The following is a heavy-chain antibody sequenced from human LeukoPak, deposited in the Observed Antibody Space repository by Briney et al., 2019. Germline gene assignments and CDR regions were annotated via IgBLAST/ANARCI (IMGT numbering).Heavy chain of an antibody. CDR3: ARLLAAPYYINF. Sequence: GESLKISCKASGYRFTTDYIAWVRQMPGQGLEWLGIIYPRDSDTRYSPSFQGQVSISVDTSIDTAYLQWSSVKASDTAMYYCARLLAAPYYINFWGQGTLVTVSS. D-gene: IGHD6-25*01. J-gene: IGHJ4*02. CDR2: IYPRDSDT. V-gene: IGHV5-51*01. CDR1: GYRFTTDY.